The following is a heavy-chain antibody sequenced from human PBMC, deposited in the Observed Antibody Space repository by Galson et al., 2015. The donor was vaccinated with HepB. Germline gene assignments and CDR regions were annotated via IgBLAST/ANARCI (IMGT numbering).Heavy chain of an antibody. J-gene: IGHJ4*02. D-gene: IGHD1-1*01. V-gene: IGHV3-23*01. CDR2: ISSRGDNT. CDR3: AKAVRKLQLAPPSAPHFDS. Sequence: SLRLSCATSGFSFSNYAMSWVRQAPGKGLECVSIISSRGDNTYYVDSVKGRFTISRDSSKNTVYLHMDTLRAEDTGLYYCAKAVRKLQLAPPSAPHFDSWGQGILVTVSS. CDR1: GFSFSNYA.